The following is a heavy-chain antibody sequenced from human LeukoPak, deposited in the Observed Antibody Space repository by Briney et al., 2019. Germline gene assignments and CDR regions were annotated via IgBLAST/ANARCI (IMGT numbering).Heavy chain of an antibody. V-gene: IGHV4-59*01. CDR2: IYYSGST. J-gene: IGHJ4*02. CDR3: AREDVYGGNSDY. CDR1: GGSISSYY. D-gene: IGHD4-23*01. Sequence: SETLSLTCTVSGGSISSYYWSWIRQPPGKGLEWIGYIYYSGSTNYNPSLKSRVTISVDTSKNQFSLKLSSVTAADTAVYYCAREDVYGGNSDYWGQGTLVTVSS.